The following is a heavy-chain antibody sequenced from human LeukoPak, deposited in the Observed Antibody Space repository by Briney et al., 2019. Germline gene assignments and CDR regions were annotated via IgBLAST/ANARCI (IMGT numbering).Heavy chain of an antibody. CDR3: ARESSYGMDV. J-gene: IGHJ6*02. CDR1: GFTFTGYW. CDR2: INDDGSST. Sequence: GGSLRLSCAASGFTFTGYWMHWVRQAPGKGLVWVSHINDDGSSTSYADSVKGRFTISRDNAKNTLYLQMNSLGAEDTAVYYCARESSYGMDVWGQGTTVTVSS. V-gene: IGHV3-74*01.